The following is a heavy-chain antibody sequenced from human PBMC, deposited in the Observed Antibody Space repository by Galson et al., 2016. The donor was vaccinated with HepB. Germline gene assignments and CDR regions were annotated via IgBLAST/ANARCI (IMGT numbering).Heavy chain of an antibody. CDR3: AKWGYNWNLDWLDP. Sequence: SLRLACAASGFTFSTYAMTWVRQAPGKGLEWVSAISGSGGSTYYAGSVKGRFTITRDTSKNTLYLQMNSLRAEDPAVYYCAKWGYNWNLDWLDPWGQGTLVTVSS. D-gene: IGHD1-1*01. CDR2: ISGSGGST. J-gene: IGHJ5*02. CDR1: GFTFSTYA. V-gene: IGHV3-23*01.